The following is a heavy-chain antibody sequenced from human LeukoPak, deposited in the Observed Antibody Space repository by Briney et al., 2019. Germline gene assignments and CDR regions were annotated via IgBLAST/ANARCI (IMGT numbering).Heavy chain of an antibody. V-gene: IGHV3-23*01. J-gene: IGHJ4*02. Sequence: HPGGPLTLFCTLSGFLFCNLAMRWLRQAPGKGLECVSTKFGYGRSTYYANSVEGRFTISRDNSKNTLYLQLNSRTVEDTATYYCAKMAGYNRRFDYWGQGTLVTVAS. D-gene: IGHD1-14*01. CDR1: GFLFCNLA. CDR3: AKMAGYNRRFDY. CDR2: KFGYGRST.